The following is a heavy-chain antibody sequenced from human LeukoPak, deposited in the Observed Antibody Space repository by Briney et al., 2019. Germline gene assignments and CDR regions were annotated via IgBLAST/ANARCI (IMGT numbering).Heavy chain of an antibody. Sequence: GGSLRLSCIGTGFTFSSDAMGWVRQAPGKGLEWVSGISGSGGSTYYADSVKGRFTISRDNSKNTLYLQMNSLRVEDTAVYYCAKVKVTTSYYFDYWGQGTLVTVSS. CDR1: GFTFSSDA. D-gene: IGHD4-17*01. CDR3: AKVKVTTSYYFDY. CDR2: ISGSGGST. V-gene: IGHV3-23*01. J-gene: IGHJ4*02.